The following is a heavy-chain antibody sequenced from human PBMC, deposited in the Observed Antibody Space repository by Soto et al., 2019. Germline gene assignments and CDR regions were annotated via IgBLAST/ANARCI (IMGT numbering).Heavy chain of an antibody. J-gene: IGHJ6*02. D-gene: IGHD3-9*01. CDR2: IYYSGGT. CDR3: ARRVPLGSFDWLPPYYYYGMDV. CDR1: GGSISSSSYY. V-gene: IGHV4-39*01. Sequence: SETLSLTCTVSGGSISSSSYYWGWIRQPPGKGLEWIGSIYYSGGTYYNPSLKSRVTISVDTSKNQFSLKLSSVTAADTAVYYCARRVPLGSFDWLPPYYYYGMDVWGQGTTVTVSS.